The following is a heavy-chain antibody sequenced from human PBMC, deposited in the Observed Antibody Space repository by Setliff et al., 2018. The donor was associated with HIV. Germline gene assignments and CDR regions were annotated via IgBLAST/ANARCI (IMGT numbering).Heavy chain of an antibody. CDR3: AREWSYGAFDTFDV. CDR2: MHVSRET. D-gene: IGHD5-18*01. J-gene: IGHJ3*01. Sequence: PSETLSLTCTVSGGSISDTYYTWIRQTPGKGLEWIGLMHVSRETNYNPSLESRVTISMDTSKNQFSLKLGSVTAADTAVYYCAREWSYGAFDTFDVWGQGTMVTVSS. V-gene: IGHV4-4*08. CDR1: GGSISDTY.